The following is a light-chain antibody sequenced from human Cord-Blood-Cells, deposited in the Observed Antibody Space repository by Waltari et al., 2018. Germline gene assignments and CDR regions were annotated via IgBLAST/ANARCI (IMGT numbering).Light chain of an antibody. V-gene: IGKV1-5*01. Sequence: DIQMTQSPSTLSASVGDRVTITCRASQSISSWLAWYQQKPGKAPKPLIYDASSLKSGVPSGFSGSGPGTDFTFTIGSRQPDDLEPYYGQRYNSHRYTLGEGT. CDR2: DAS. CDR1: QSISSW. CDR3: QRYNSHRYT. J-gene: IGKJ2*01.